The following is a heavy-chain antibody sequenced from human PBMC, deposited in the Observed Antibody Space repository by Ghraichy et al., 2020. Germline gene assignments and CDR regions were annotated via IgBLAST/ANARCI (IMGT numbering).Heavy chain of an antibody. V-gene: IGHV3-74*01. CDR1: GLTFSSHW. J-gene: IGHJ4*02. CDR3: ATYSSSWTYFDY. CDR2: INRDGSST. D-gene: IGHD6-13*01. Sequence: GESLNISCAVSGLTFSSHWMHWVRQAPGKGLEWVSRINRDGSSTDYAHSVKGQFTISRDNAKDTLYLQMNSLRVEDMAVYYCATYSSSWTYFDYWGQGTLVTVSS.